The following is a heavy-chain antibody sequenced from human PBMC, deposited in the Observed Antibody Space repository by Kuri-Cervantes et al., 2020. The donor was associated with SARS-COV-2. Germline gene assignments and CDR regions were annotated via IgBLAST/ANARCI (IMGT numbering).Heavy chain of an antibody. Sequence: ASVKVSCKASGYTFTGYYMHWVRQAPGQGLEWMGWINPNSGGTNYAQKFQGRVTMTRDTSISTAYMELSSLRSEDTAVYYCARSPYYYYYMDVWGKGTTVTVSS. CDR3: ARSPYYYYYMDV. CDR1: GYTFTGYY. V-gene: IGHV1-2*02. J-gene: IGHJ6*03. CDR2: INPNSGGT.